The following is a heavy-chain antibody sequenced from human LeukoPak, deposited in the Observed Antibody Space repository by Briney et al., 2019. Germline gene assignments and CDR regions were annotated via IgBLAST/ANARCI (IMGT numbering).Heavy chain of an antibody. J-gene: IGHJ4*02. Sequence: SETLSLTCAVSGGSISSGGYSWSWIRQPPGKGLEWIGYIYHSGSTYYNPSVKILVTISVDRSKNQFSLKLSSVTAADTAVYYCARVLPSYTFDYWGQGTLVTVSS. CDR3: ARVLPSYTFDY. D-gene: IGHD3-16*01. CDR2: IYHSGST. CDR1: GGSISSGGYS. V-gene: IGHV4-30-2*01.